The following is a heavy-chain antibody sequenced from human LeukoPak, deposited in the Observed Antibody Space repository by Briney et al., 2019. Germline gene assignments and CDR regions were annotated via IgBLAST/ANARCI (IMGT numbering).Heavy chain of an antibody. V-gene: IGHV4-34*01. CDR3: ARGRSTLWFGKNWFDP. CDR1: GGSFSGYY. D-gene: IGHD3-10*01. Sequence: SETLSLTCAVYGGSFSGYYWSWIRQPPGKGLEWIGEINHSGSTNYNPSLKSRVTISVDTSKNQFSLKLSSVTAADTAVYYCARGRSTLWFGKNWFDPWGQGTLVTVSS. J-gene: IGHJ5*02. CDR2: INHSGST.